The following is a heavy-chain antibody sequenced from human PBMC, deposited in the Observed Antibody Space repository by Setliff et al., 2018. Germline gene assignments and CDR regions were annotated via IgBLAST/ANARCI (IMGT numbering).Heavy chain of an antibody. CDR1: GFTFSNHG. V-gene: IGHV3-48*03. Sequence: GSLRLSCVVSGFTFSNHGMNWVRQAPGKGLEWVSYINAWGTSKYYADSVKGRFTISRDNAKNSLYLDLNSLRGEDMGVYYCARDGGTAMVKTYYYGLDVWGQGTTVTVS. CDR2: INAWGTSK. CDR3: ARDGGTAMVKTYYYGLDV. D-gene: IGHD5-18*01. J-gene: IGHJ6*02.